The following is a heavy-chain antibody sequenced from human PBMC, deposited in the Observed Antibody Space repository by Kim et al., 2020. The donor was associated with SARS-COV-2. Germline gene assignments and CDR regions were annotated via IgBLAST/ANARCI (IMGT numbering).Heavy chain of an antibody. CDR3: ARDWAIAAAAYY. J-gene: IGHJ4*02. V-gene: IGHV3-74*01. D-gene: IGHD6-13*01. Sequence: SYADSVKGRFTISRDNAKNTLYLQMNSLRAEDTAVYYCARDWAIAAAAYYWGQGTLVTVSS.